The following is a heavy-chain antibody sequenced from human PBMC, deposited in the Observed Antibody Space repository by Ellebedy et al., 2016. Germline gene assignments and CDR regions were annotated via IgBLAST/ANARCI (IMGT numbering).Heavy chain of an antibody. D-gene: IGHD2-15*01. CDR2: INHSGST. CDR3: ARGGVVVAATRAYYYYYMDV. V-gene: IGHV4-34*01. Sequence: SETLSLTXAVYGGSFSGYYWRWIRQLPGKGLEWIGEINHSGSTNYNPSPKSRVTISVDTSKNQFSLKLSSVTAADTAVYYCARGGVVVAATRAYYYYYMDVWGKGTTVTVSS. CDR1: GGSFSGYY. J-gene: IGHJ6*03.